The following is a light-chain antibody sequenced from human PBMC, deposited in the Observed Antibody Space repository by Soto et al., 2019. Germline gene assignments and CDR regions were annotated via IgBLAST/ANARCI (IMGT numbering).Light chain of an antibody. Sequence: EIVITQSPATLSVSPGERAALSCRASLSIGRNLAWYRQTPGQTPRILIYGASIRAPGTPARFSCSGAGTDCTLTISSLQSEDVAVDYCQQLRMYPSTFGGGTQVDIK. V-gene: IGKV3D-15*01. CDR2: GAS. J-gene: IGKJ4*01. CDR1: LSIGRN. CDR3: QQLRMYPST.